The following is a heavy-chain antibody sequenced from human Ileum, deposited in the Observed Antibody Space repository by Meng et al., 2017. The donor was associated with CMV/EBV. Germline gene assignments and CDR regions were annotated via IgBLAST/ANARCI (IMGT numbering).Heavy chain of an antibody. CDR3: ARVLVSSSWATPRPLYYYYYYGMDV. J-gene: IGHJ6*02. CDR1: GFTFSSYS. D-gene: IGHD6-13*01. V-gene: IGHV3-21*01. CDR2: ISSSSSYI. Sequence: GESLKISCAASGFTFSSYSMNWVRQAPGRGLEWVSSISSSSSYIYYADSVKGRFTTSRDNAKNSLYLQMNSLRAEDTAVYYCARVLVSSSWATPRPLYYYYYYGMDVWGQGTTVTVSS.